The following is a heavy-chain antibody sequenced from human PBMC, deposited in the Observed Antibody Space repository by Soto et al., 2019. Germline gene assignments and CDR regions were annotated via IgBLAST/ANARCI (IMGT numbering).Heavy chain of an antibody. V-gene: IGHV3-33*01. Sequence: GGSLRLSCAASGFTFSSYGMHWVRQAPGKGLEWVAVIWYDGSNKYYADSVKGRFTISRDNSKNTLYLQMNSLRAEDTAVYYCAREHCSSTSCYMNWFDPWGQGTLVTVSS. CDR1: GFTFSSYG. D-gene: IGHD2-2*02. CDR2: IWYDGSNK. CDR3: AREHCSSTSCYMNWFDP. J-gene: IGHJ5*02.